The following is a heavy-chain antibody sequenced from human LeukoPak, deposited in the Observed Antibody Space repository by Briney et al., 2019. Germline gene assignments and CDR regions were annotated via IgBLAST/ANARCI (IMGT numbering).Heavy chain of an antibody. D-gene: IGHD3-10*01. CDR1: GFTFDDYA. Sequence: GRSLRLSCAASGFTFDDYAMHWVRHAPGKGLEWVSGISWNSGSIGYADSVKGRFTISRDNAKNSLYLQMNSLRAEDTALYYCAKATNLWFGELGFDYWGQGTLVTVSS. CDR3: AKATNLWFGELGFDY. V-gene: IGHV3-9*01. J-gene: IGHJ4*02. CDR2: ISWNSGSI.